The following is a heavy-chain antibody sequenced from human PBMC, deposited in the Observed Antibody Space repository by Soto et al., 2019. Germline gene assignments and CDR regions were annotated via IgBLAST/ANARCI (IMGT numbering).Heavy chain of an antibody. CDR2: IDLTDSYT. CDR1: GDSFPNTW. V-gene: IGHV5-10-1*01. CDR3: ARHGGAHYLSSGYHYALDY. Sequence: CSKASGDSFPNTWVTWVRKMNGKGLEWMGRIDLTDSYTSYSPSFQGHISFSADRSINTTYLHWSSLRASDTAMYYCARHGGAHYLSSGYHYALDYWGQGTPVTVSS. J-gene: IGHJ4*02. D-gene: IGHD3-22*01.